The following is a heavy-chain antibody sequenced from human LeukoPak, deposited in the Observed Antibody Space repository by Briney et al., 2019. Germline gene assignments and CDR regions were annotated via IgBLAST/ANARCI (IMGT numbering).Heavy chain of an antibody. J-gene: IGHJ5*02. CDR3: ARLGYSDGFGNCFDP. V-gene: IGHV5-51*01. Sequence: GESLKICCKGSGYSLTSYWIGWVRQMPGKGLEWMGIIYPGDSDTRYSPSFQGQVTISADKSISTAYLQWSSLKASDTAMYYCARLGYSDGFGNCFDPWGQRTLVTVSS. D-gene: IGHD5-18*01. CDR1: GYSLTSYW. CDR2: IYPGDSDT.